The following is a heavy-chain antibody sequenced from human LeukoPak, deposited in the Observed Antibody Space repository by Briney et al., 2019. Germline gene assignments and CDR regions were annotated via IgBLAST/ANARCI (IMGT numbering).Heavy chain of an antibody. Sequence: GGSLRLSCAASGFTFSSYAMSWVRQAPGKGLEWVSAISGSGGSTYYADSVKGRFTISRDNSKNTLYLQMNSLRAEDTAVYYCAKDYYDSSGYYYAGYFQHWGQGTLVTVSS. CDR2: ISGSGGST. D-gene: IGHD3-22*01. V-gene: IGHV3-23*01. CDR1: GFTFSSYA. CDR3: AKDYYDSSGYYYAGYFQH. J-gene: IGHJ1*01.